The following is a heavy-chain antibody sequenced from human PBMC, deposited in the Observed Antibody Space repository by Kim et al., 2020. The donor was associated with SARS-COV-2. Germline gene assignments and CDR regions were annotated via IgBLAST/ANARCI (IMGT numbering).Heavy chain of an antibody. J-gene: IGHJ6*02. CDR3: ARDKISIVVVPAAMDYGMDV. CDR1: GGSISSSSYY. CDR2: IYYSGST. V-gene: IGHV4-39*07. Sequence: SETLSLTCTVSGGSISSSSYYWGWIRQPPGKGLEWIGSIYYSGSTYYNPSLKSRVTISVDTSKNQFSLKLSSVTAAETAVYYCARDKISIVVVPAAMDYGMDVWGQGTTVTVSS. D-gene: IGHD2-2*01.